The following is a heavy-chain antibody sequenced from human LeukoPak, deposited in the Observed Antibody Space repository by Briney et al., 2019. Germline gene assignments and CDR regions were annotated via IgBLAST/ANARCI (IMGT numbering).Heavy chain of an antibody. D-gene: IGHD3-22*01. Sequence: PSETLSLTCTVSGGSVNSGGYYWSWIRQYPGRGLEWIGYIYFSGSTFYNPSFESRIFISLDTSKNQFSLRLSSVTAADTAIYYCARQPPGSGYQHRYYFDNWGQGTLVTVSS. J-gene: IGHJ4*02. CDR3: ARQPPGSGYQHRYYFDN. CDR1: GGSVNSGGYY. V-gene: IGHV4-31*03. CDR2: IYFSGST.